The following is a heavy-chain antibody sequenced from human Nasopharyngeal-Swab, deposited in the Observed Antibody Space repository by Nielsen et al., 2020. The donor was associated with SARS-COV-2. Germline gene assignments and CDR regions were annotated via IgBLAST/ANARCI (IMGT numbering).Heavy chain of an antibody. J-gene: IGHJ3*02. CDR3: ARGGYFYHGAFDI. D-gene: IGHD5-12*01. CDR1: GFTFGAYW. CDR2: IEGDGSST. V-gene: IGHV3-74*01. Sequence: ETLSLTCAATGFTFGAYWMHWVRQTSGKGLVWVSRIEGDGSSTYYADSVSGRFTISRDNARNTLYLQMNSLRVDDTAVYYCARGGYFYHGAFDIWGQGTMVTVSS.